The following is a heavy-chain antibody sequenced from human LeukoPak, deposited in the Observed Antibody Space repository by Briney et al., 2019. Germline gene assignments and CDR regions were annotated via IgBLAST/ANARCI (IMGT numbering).Heavy chain of an antibody. CDR3: STDSLVLNY. J-gene: IGHJ4*02. V-gene: IGHV3-15*01. CDR2: IKSKTNGGTT. CDR1: GLTFSNTW. Sequence: GGSLRLSCVVSGLTFSNTWLSWVRQAPGKGLEWVGRIKSKTNGGTTDYAAPVKGRFTISRDDSKTTVYLQMNSLTTEDTGVYHCSTDSLVLNYWGQGTLVTVSS. D-gene: IGHD3-16*01.